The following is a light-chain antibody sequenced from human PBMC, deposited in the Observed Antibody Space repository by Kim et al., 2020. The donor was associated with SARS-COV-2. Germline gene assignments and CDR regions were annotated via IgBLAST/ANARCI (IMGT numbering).Light chain of an antibody. CDR1: QTISSRY. CDR3: QQYGRSPMLT. CDR2: DAS. J-gene: IGKJ4*01. Sequence: PGESATLACGASQTISSRYLAWYQQKPGLAPRLLIYDASSRATGIPDRFSGSGSGTDFTLTISRLEPEDFAVYYCQQYGRSPMLTFGGGTKVDIK. V-gene: IGKV3D-20*01.